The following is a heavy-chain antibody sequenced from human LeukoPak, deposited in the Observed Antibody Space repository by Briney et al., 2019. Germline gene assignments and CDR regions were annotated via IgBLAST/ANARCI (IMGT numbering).Heavy chain of an antibody. CDR2: IYHSGST. Sequence: PSGTLSLTCAVSGGSISSSNWWSWVRQPAGKGLEWIGEIYHSGSTNYNPSLKSRVTISVDKSKNQFSLKLSSVTAADTAVYYCARINAAGVWGSYRSPIWGQGTMVTVSS. V-gene: IGHV4-4*02. CDR3: ARINAAGVWGSYRSPI. CDR1: GGSISSSNW. D-gene: IGHD3-16*02. J-gene: IGHJ3*02.